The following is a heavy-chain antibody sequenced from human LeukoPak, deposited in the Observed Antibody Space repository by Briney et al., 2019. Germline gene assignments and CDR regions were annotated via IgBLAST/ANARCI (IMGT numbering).Heavy chain of an antibody. V-gene: IGHV3-30*18. CDR1: GFTFSSYA. CDR3: AKDHYGGNSQAPDAFDI. Sequence: GGSLRLSCAASGFTFSSYAMSWVRQAPGKGLEWVAVISYDGSNKYYADSVKGRFTISRDNSKNTLYLQMNSLRAEDTAVYYCAKDHYGGNSQAPDAFDIWGQGTMVTVSS. J-gene: IGHJ3*02. D-gene: IGHD4-17*01. CDR2: ISYDGSNK.